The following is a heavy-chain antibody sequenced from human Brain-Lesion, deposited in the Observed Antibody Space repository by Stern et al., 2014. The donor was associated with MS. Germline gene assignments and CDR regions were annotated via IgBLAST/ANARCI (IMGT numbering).Heavy chain of an antibody. J-gene: IGHJ4*02. CDR3: ARGRDYFGP. V-gene: IGHV3-7*01. Sequence: EMQLVGSGGGLAQPGGSLRLSCAASGLSFSDYWMSWVRQAPGKGLEWVAYIKQDGSEKYYLDSVKGRFTISRDNTKNSLSLQMNSLRAEDTAFYYCARGRDYFGPWGQGTLVTVSS. CDR1: GLSFSDYW. CDR2: IKQDGSEK.